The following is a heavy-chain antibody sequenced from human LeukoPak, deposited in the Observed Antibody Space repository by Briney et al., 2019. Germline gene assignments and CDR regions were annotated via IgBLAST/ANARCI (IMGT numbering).Heavy chain of an antibody. CDR2: ISHDSAII. CDR3: VRDNPRCCGVVPANIDDY. Sequence: GGSLRLSCAASGFTLSRDSMNWVRQAPGKGLESISYISHDSAIIYYADSVRGRFTISRDNAKNSLYLQMHSLRAEDTAVYYCVRDNPRCCGVVPANIDDYWGQGTLVTVSS. J-gene: IGHJ4*02. D-gene: IGHD2-15*01. CDR1: GFTLSRDS. V-gene: IGHV3-48*01.